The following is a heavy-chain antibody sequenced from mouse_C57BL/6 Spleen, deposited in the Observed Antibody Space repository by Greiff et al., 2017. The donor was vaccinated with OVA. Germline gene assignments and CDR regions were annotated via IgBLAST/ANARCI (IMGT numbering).Heavy chain of an antibody. CDR1: GYTFTSYW. J-gene: IGHJ2*01. V-gene: IGHV1-53*01. Sequence: QVQLQQSGTELVKPGASVKLSCKASGYTFTSYWMHWVKQRPGQGLEWIGNINPSNGGTNYNEKFKSKATLTVDTSSSTAYMQLSSLTSEDSAVYDCARGWVVGHYFDDWGKGTTLTVSS. CDR3: ARGWVVGHYFDD. CDR2: INPSNGGT. D-gene: IGHD1-1*01.